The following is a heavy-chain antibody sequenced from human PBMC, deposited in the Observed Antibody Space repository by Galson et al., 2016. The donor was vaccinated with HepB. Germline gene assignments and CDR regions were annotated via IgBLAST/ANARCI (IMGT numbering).Heavy chain of an antibody. J-gene: IGHJ5*02. CDR2: ISSSSKYI. CDR3: ARDRGIAAGGWFDH. D-gene: IGHD6-13*01. Sequence: SLRLSCAASGFTFSNYYMHWVRQAPGKGLEWVSSISSSSKYIYYADSVKGRFTISRANANNSLFLQMNSLRAEDTAVYFCARDRGIAAGGWFDHWGQGTQVTVSS. V-gene: IGHV3-21*01. CDR1: GFTFSNYY.